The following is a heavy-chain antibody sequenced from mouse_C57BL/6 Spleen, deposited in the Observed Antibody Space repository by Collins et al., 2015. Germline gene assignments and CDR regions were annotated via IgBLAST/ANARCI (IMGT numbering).Heavy chain of an antibody. D-gene: IGHD2-1*01. Sequence: QVQLQQSGAELVRPGTSVKVSCKASGYAFTNYLIEWVKQRPGQGLEWIGVINPGSGGTNYNEKFKGKATLTADKSSSTAYMQLSSLTSEDSAVYFCASGVTTYYYAMDYWGQGTSVTVSS. CDR3: ASGVTTYYYAMDY. CDR2: INPGSGGT. CDR1: GYAFTNYL. V-gene: IGHV1-54*01. J-gene: IGHJ4*01.